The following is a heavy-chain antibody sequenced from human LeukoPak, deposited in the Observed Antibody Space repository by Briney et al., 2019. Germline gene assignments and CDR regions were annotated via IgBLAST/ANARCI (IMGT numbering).Heavy chain of an antibody. V-gene: IGHV3-30*03. CDR2: ISYDGSNK. CDR3: ARESTVILYYFDY. D-gene: IGHD2-15*01. CDR1: GFAFSTYW. J-gene: IGHJ4*02. Sequence: PGGSLRLSCAVSGFAFSTYWMSWARQAPGKGLEWVAVISYDGSNKYYADSVKGRFTISRDNSKNTLYLQMNSLRAEDTAVYYCARESTVILYYFDYWGQGTLVTVSS.